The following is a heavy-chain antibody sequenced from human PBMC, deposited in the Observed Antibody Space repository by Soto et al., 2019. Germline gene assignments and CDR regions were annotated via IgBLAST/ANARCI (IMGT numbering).Heavy chain of an antibody. CDR2: ISAYNGNT. CDR3: AMTLPPIDY. V-gene: IGHV1-18*01. Sequence: QVQLVQSGAEVKKPGASVKVSFKACGYTFTGFGISWVRRAPGQGLEWMGWISAYNGNTHYAQKLQGRVTMTTDTSTSTAYMELRSLRSDDTAVYYCAMTLPPIDYWGQGTLVTVSS. CDR1: GYTFTGFG. D-gene: IGHD1-26*01. J-gene: IGHJ4*02.